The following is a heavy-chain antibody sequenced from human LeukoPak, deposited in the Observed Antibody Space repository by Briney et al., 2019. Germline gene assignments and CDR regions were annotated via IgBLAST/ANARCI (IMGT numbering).Heavy chain of an antibody. CDR3: AKGSEDTAMVDFDY. CDR2: ISGSGGST. D-gene: IGHD5-18*01. J-gene: IGHJ4*02. V-gene: IGHV3-23*01. Sequence: GASLRLSCAASGFTFSSYAMSWVRQAPGKGLEWVSAISGSGGSTYYADSVKGRSTISRDNSKNTLYLQMNSPRAEDTAVYYCAKGSEDTAMVDFDYWGQGTLVTVSS. CDR1: GFTFSSYA.